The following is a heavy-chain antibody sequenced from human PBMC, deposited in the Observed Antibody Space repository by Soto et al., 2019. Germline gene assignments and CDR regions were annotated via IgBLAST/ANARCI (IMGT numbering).Heavy chain of an antibody. Sequence: QVQLVQSGAEVKKPGASVKVSCKASGYTFTSYDINWVRQATGQGLEWMGWMNANSGNTGYAQKFQGRVTMTRNTSISTAYTELSSLRSEDTAVYYCARVVTVTTDDAFDIWGQGTMVTVSS. V-gene: IGHV1-8*02. CDR3: ARVVTVTTDDAFDI. J-gene: IGHJ3*02. CDR1: GYTFTSYD. CDR2: MNANSGNT. D-gene: IGHD4-17*01.